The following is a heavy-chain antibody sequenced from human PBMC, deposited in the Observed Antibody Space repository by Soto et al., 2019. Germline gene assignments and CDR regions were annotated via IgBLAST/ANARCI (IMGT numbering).Heavy chain of an antibody. V-gene: IGHV2-5*02. Sequence: QITLKESGPTLVKPTQTLTLTCTFSGFSLITTGVGVGWIRQPPGKALEWLGLIYQDDEKRYSPSLKSSPTNTKDTCKTQVVLRMTDMGAVDPATYYWTHSHWGHGFDYWGQGTLVTVSS. CDR2: IYQDDEK. J-gene: IGHJ4*02. CDR1: GFSLITTGVG. D-gene: IGHD7-27*01. CDR3: THSHWGHGFDY.